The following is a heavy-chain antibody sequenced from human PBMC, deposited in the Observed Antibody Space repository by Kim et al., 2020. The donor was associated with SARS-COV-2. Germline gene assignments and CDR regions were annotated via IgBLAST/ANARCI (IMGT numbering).Heavy chain of an antibody. V-gene: IGHV1-69*04. D-gene: IGHD6-13*01. CDR1: GGTFSSYA. CDR2: IIPILGIA. J-gene: IGHJ6*01. CDR3: SRDFSDSSSWYSDYYYYGM. Sequence: SVKVSCKASGGTFSSYAISWVRQAPGQGLAWMGRIIPILGIANYAQKFQGRVTITADKSTSTAYMELSSLRSEDTAVYYCSRDFSDSSSWYSDYYYYGM.